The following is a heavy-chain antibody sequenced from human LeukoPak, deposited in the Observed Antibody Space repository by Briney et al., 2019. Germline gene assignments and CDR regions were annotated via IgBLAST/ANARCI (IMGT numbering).Heavy chain of an antibody. V-gene: IGHV3-23*01. J-gene: IGHJ3*02. D-gene: IGHD3-10*01. Sequence: PGGSLRLSCAASGFTFSSYAMSWVRQAPGKGLEWVSGVSVSGDTTNHADSVKGRFTISRDNSKNTLFLQMNSLRAEDTAAYYCAKGGWFGQSPSDAFNMWGQGTMVTVSS. CDR1: GFTFSSYA. CDR2: VSVSGDTT. CDR3: AKGGWFGQSPSDAFNM.